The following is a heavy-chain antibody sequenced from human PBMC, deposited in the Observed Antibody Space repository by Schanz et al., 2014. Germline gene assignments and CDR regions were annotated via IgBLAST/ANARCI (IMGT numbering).Heavy chain of an antibody. D-gene: IGHD1-1*01. CDR2: IYYSGST. CDR3: ARGGRTTYNYYYGMDV. J-gene: IGHJ6*02. V-gene: IGHV4-30-4*07. CDR1: GGSISSGGYS. Sequence: QLQESGPGLVRPSETLSLTCTVYGGSISSGGYSWNWIRQPPGKGLEWIVYIYYSGSTYYNPSPKSRVTISVDTSKNQFSLKLSSVTAADTAVYYCARGGRTTYNYYYGMDVWGQGTTVTVSS.